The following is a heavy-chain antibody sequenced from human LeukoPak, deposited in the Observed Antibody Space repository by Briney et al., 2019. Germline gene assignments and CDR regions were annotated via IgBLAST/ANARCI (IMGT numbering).Heavy chain of an antibody. J-gene: IGHJ4*02. CDR3: AGCPGFGQLMFDY. Sequence: SETLSLTCTVSGGSLSSYYWSWIRQPPGKGLEWIGYIYYSGSTNYNPSLKSRVTISVETSKNQLSLKWSSAAAAATAGYYFAGCPGFGQLMFDYWGQGTLVNVSS. CDR2: IYYSGST. CDR1: GGSLSSYY. D-gene: IGHD3-10*01. V-gene: IGHV4-59*01.